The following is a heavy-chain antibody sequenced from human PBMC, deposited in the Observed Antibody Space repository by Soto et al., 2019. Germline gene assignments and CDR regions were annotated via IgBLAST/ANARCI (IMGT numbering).Heavy chain of an antibody. CDR1: GYTFTNFG. CDR3: ASEHPSQYGMDV. Sequence: QVQLVQSGAEVKKPGASVKVSCKASGYTFTNFGISWVRQAPGQGLEWMGWISPYSGNTNFAQKLQGRVTMTTDTSTSTAYLELRSLISDDTAVYYCASEHPSQYGMDVWGQGTTVTVSS. CDR2: ISPYSGNT. J-gene: IGHJ6*02. V-gene: IGHV1-18*01.